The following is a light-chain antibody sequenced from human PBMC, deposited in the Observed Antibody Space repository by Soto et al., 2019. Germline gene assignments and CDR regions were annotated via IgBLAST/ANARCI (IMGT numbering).Light chain of an antibody. CDR3: NSYTTSSTVV. Sequence: QSVLTQPASVSGSPGQSITISCTGTSSDVGVYEFVSWYQQHPGKAPKVMIYDVNNRPSGVSNRFSGSKSGSTASLTISGLQAEDEADYYCNSYTTSSTVVFGGGTKVTVL. V-gene: IGLV2-14*01. CDR1: SSDVGVYEF. J-gene: IGLJ3*02. CDR2: DVN.